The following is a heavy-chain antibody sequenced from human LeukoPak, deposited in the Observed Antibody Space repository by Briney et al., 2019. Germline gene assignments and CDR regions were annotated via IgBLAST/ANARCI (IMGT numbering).Heavy chain of an antibody. CDR1: GGSISSSSYY. CDR3: ARGLPIAGNFDY. CDR2: IYTSGST. Sequence: SETLSLTCTVSGGSISSSSYYWSWIRQPAGKGLEWIGRIYTSGSTNYNPSLKSRVTMSVDTSKNQFSLKLSSVTAADTAVYYCARGLPIAGNFDYWGQGTLVTVSS. V-gene: IGHV4-61*02. D-gene: IGHD6-13*01. J-gene: IGHJ4*02.